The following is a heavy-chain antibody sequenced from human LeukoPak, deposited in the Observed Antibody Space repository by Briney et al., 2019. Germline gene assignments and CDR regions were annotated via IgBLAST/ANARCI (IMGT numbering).Heavy chain of an antibody. J-gene: IGHJ3*02. V-gene: IGHV3-30*03. CDR1: GFSFSSYG. CDR2: ISYDGSNK. Sequence: GGSLRLSCAASGFSFSSYGMTWVRQAPGKGLEWVAVISYDGSNKYYADSVKGRFTISRDNAKNSLYLQMNSLRAEDTAVYYCARDRGRRGITMRSDAFDIWGQGTMVTVSS. CDR3: ARDRGRRGITMRSDAFDI. D-gene: IGHD3-22*01.